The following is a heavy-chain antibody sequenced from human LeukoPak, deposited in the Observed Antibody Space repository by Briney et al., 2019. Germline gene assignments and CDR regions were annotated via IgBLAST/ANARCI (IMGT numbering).Heavy chain of an antibody. D-gene: IGHD3-22*01. CDR1: GGSISSSSYY. V-gene: IGHV4-39*01. CDR2: IYYSGST. J-gene: IGHJ4*02. CDR3: ARRSREYYYDSSGYYTFDY. Sequence: PSETLSLTCTVSGGSISSSSYYWGWIRQPPGKGLEWIGSIYYSGSTYYNPSLKSRVTISVDTSKNQFSLKLSSVTAANTAVYYCARRSREYYYDSSGYYTFDYWGQGTLVTVSS.